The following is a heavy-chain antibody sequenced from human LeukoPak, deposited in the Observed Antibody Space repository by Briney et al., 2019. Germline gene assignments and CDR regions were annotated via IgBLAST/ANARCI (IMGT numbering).Heavy chain of an antibody. CDR3: ARDYCGGDCYSDAFDI. Sequence: SETLSLTCTVSGYSISSGYYWGWIRQPPGKGLEWIGSIYHSGSTYYNPSLKSRVTISVDTSKNQFSLKLSSVTAADTAVYYCARDYCGGDCYSDAFDIWGQGTMVTVSS. D-gene: IGHD2-21*02. CDR2: IYHSGST. CDR1: GYSISSGYY. J-gene: IGHJ3*02. V-gene: IGHV4-38-2*02.